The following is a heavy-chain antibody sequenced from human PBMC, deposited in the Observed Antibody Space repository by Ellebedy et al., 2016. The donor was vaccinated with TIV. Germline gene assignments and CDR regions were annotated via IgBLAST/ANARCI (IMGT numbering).Heavy chain of an antibody. J-gene: IGHJ4*02. Sequence: AASVKVSCKASGYTFTGYYMHWVRQAPRQELEWLGRINPDSGGTNYAPNFQGRVTMTTDTSIGAAYMELSKLKSDDTAIYYCASISTAVTPYYFDYWGQGTLVTVSS. D-gene: IGHD6-13*01. V-gene: IGHV1-2*06. CDR1: GYTFTGYY. CDR2: INPDSGGT. CDR3: ASISTAVTPYYFDY.